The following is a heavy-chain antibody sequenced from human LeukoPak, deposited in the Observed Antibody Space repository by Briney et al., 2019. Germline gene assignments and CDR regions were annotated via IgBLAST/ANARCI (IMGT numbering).Heavy chain of an antibody. V-gene: IGHV4-39*07. CDR1: GFTFSSYW. J-gene: IGHJ4*02. CDR2: IYYSGST. Sequence: GSLRLSCAASGFTFSSYWMSWVRQAPGKGLEWIGSIYYSGSTYYNPSLKSRVTISVDTSKNQFSLKLSSVTAAGTAVYYCARGRIAGLLSWGQGTLVTVSS. D-gene: IGHD6-13*01. CDR3: ARGRIAGLLS.